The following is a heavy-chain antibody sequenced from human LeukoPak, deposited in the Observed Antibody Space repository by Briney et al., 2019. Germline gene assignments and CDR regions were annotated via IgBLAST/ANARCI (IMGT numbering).Heavy chain of an antibody. D-gene: IGHD4-17*01. CDR1: GGSFSGYY. V-gene: IGHV4-34*01. J-gene: IGHJ3*02. CDR2: INHSGST. CDR3: ARRRVTTGAFDI. Sequence: SETLSLTCAVYGGSFSGYYWSWIRQPPGKGLEWIGEINHSGSTNYNPSLKSRVTISVDTSKNQFSLKLSSVTAADTAVYYCARRRVTTGAFDIWGQGTMVTVSS.